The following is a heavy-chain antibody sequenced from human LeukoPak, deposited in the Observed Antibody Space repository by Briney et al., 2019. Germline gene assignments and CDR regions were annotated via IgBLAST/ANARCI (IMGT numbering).Heavy chain of an antibody. V-gene: IGHV3-7*01. CDR3: ARDETGGYFEN. CDR2: INLDGDKK. D-gene: IGHD3-10*01. Sequence: GGSLRLSCATSGFTFSHHWMSWVRQAPGKGLEWVANINLDGDKKYYVDSVRGRFTISRDNAQKSLYLQLNSLRGEDTGVYYCARDETGGYFENWGQGTLVTVSS. CDR1: GFTFSHHW. J-gene: IGHJ4*02.